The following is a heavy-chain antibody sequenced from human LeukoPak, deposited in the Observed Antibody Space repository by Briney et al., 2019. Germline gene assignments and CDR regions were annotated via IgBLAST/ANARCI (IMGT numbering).Heavy chain of an antibody. V-gene: IGHV3-23*01. CDR1: GLTFSNYV. CDR2: VSASGAST. Sequence: PGGSLRLSCAASGLTFSNYVMNWVRQGPGKGLEWVSGVSASGASTYYADSVKGRFTISRDISKSTLYLQMNSLRVEDTAVYYCARVDDYGDYWWFDPWGQGTLVTVSS. J-gene: IGHJ5*02. CDR3: ARVDDYGDYWWFDP. D-gene: IGHD4-17*01.